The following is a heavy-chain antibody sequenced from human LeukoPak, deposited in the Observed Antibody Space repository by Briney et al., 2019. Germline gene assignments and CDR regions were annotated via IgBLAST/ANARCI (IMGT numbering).Heavy chain of an antibody. J-gene: IGHJ5*02. V-gene: IGHV3-48*01. CDR2: ISSSGSPE. CDR3: ARDRSGDDGFWSVYYTNCFDP. CDR1: GSPLSRYS. Sequence: PGGSLRLSWAGSGSPLSRYSMNWARQAPGKGLEGVSYISSSGSPEYYADSVKGRFTISRDNAKNSLYLQMNSLRAEDTAVYYCARDRSGDDGFWSVYYTNCFDPWGQGTLVTVSS. D-gene: IGHD3-3*01.